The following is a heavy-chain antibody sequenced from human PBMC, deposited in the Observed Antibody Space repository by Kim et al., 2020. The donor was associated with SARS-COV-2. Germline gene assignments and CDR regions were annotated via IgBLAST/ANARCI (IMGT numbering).Heavy chain of an antibody. Sequence: GGSLRLSCAASGFTFSSYWMSWVRQAPGKGLEWVANIKQDGSEKYYVDSVKGRFTISRDNAKNSLYLQMNSLRAEDTAVYYCARAFGSGWPSSDSLYWYFDLWGRGTLVTVSS. CDR2: IKQDGSEK. CDR3: ARAFGSGWPSSDSLYWYFDL. D-gene: IGHD6-19*01. V-gene: IGHV3-7*03. CDR1: GFTFSSYW. J-gene: IGHJ2*01.